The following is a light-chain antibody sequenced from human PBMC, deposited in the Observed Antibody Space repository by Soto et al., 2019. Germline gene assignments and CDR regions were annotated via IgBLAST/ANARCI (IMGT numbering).Light chain of an antibody. J-gene: IGLJ3*02. CDR2: SNN. CDR1: SSNIGSNT. CDR3: CSFAGSTTW. Sequence: QSVLTQPPSASGTPGQRVTISCSGSSSNIGSNTVNWYQQLPGTAPKLLIYSNNQRPSGVPDRFSGSKSGTSASLAISGLQSEDEADYYCCSFAGSTTWFGGGTKLTVL. V-gene: IGLV1-44*01.